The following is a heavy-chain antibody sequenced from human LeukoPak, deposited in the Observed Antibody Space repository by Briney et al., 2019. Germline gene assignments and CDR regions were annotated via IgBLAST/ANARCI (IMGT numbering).Heavy chain of an antibody. Sequence: GGSLRLSCAATGFTLSGHSMNWVRQAPGKGLDWVSSISPTSAYIYYQDSVKGRFTISRDDAKNSLYLQMNSLRAEDTAVYYCARLSGWEPAGDYYYYYVDVWGKGTTVTVSS. D-gene: IGHD1-26*01. CDR2: ISPTSAYI. CDR1: GFTLSGHS. V-gene: IGHV3-21*01. CDR3: ARLSGWEPAGDYYYYYVDV. J-gene: IGHJ6*03.